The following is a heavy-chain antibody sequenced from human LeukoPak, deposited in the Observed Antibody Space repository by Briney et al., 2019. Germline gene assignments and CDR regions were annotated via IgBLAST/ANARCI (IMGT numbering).Heavy chain of an antibody. CDR3: ARGGYYDGSGFSPRHNWFDP. CDR2: IYYSGST. Sequence: SETLSLTCTVSGGSINNYYWTWIRQPPGKGLEWIGHIYYSGSTDYNPSLKSRVTLSVDTSKNQFSLKLSSVTAADTAVYYCARGGYYDGSGFSPRHNWFDPWGQGTLSPSPQ. J-gene: IGHJ5*02. V-gene: IGHV4-59*01. CDR1: GGSINNYY. D-gene: IGHD3-22*01.